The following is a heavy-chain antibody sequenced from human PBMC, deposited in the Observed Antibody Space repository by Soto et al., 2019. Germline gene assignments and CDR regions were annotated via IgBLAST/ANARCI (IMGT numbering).Heavy chain of an antibody. Sequence: QVQLVESGGGVVQPGRSLRLSCAASGFTFSNYGMHWVRQAPGKGLEWVAVISYHGSDKYYADSVKGRFTISRDNSKNTLYLQMDTLRAEATGVYYCAKDHLTTTVTTVGYWGQGTLVTVSS. CDR2: ISYHGSDK. V-gene: IGHV3-30*18. J-gene: IGHJ4*02. D-gene: IGHD4-17*01. CDR1: GFTFSNYG. CDR3: AKDHLTTTVTTVGY.